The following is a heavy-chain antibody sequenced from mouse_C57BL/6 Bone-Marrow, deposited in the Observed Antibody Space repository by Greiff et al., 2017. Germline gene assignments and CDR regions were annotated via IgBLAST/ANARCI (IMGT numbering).Heavy chain of an antibody. D-gene: IGHD1-1*01. CDR2: IWGVGST. J-gene: IGHJ3*01. CDR1: GFSLTSYG. Sequence: VQLQESGPGLVAPSQSLSITCTVSGFSLTSYGVDWVRQSPGKGLEWLGVIWGVGSTNYNSALQSRLSISQDNSKSQNFLKMNRLQTDDTAMYYCASTTGGLGFAYWGQGTLVTVSA. V-gene: IGHV2-6*01. CDR3: ASTTGGLGFAY.